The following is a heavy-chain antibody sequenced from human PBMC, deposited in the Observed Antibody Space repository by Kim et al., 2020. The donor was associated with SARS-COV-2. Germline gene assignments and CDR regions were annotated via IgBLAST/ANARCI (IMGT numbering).Heavy chain of an antibody. J-gene: IGHJ4*02. CDR3: GAAATFDY. CDR2: SSYI. D-gene: IGHD6-13*01. Sequence: SSYIYYADSVKGRFTISRDNAKNSLYLQMNSLRAEDTAVYYCGAAATFDYWGQGTLVTVSS. V-gene: IGHV3-21*01.